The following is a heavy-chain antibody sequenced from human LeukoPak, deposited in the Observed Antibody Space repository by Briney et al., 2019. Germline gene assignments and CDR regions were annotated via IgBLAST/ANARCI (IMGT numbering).Heavy chain of an antibody. V-gene: IGHV1-2*02. Sequence: GASVKVSCKASGYIFSSYAVHWVRQAPGQRLEWMGWINPNSGGTNYAQKFQGRVTMTRDTSISTAYMELSRLRSDDTAVYYCARGLSIFGVVNDYWGQGTLVTVSS. CDR3: ARGLSIFGVVNDY. J-gene: IGHJ4*02. CDR1: GYIFSSYA. CDR2: INPNSGGT. D-gene: IGHD3-3*02.